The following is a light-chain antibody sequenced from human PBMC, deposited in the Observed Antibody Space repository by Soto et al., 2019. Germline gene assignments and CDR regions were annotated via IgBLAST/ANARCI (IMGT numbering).Light chain of an antibody. J-gene: IGLJ2*01. Sequence: QSALTQPASVSGSPGQSITISCTGTSSDVGGYNYVSWYQQHPGKAPKLLIYDVSNRPSGISNRFSGSKSGNTASLTISWRQAEDEAEYYCSSYTTSSTLVVFGGGTKPTVL. CDR3: SSYTTSSTLVV. CDR2: DVS. CDR1: SSDVGGYNY. V-gene: IGLV2-14*01.